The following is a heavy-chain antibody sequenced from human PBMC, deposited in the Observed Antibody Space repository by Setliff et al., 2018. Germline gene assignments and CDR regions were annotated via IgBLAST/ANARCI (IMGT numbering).Heavy chain of an antibody. CDR1: GVSLSDHT. D-gene: IGHD3-10*01. Sequence: ETLSLTSVVHGVSLSDHTWSWIRQSAGQGLEWIGDITHNGVTNYKRSLRSRVTMSVDTSTKRLSLRINFLTAADTAIYYCARGHVHLRGRPFHYVDVWGKGTSVTVSS. V-gene: IGHV4-34*01. CDR3: ARGHVHLRGRPFHYVDV. CDR2: ITHNGVT. J-gene: IGHJ6*04.